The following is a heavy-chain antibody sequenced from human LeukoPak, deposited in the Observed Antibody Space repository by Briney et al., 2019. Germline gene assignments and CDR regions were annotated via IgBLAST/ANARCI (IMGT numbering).Heavy chain of an antibody. CDR1: GINFSGAW. CDR2: MKSKTDGGTT. Sequence: GGSLRLSCAASGINFSGAWMSWVRQAPGKGLEWVGRMKSKTDGGTTEYGARVKGRFIISRDDSKNTLYLQVTGLKIEDTAVYYCITDPGEWEPFWGQGTVVTVSS. J-gene: IGHJ3*01. V-gene: IGHV3-15*01. D-gene: IGHD1-26*01. CDR3: ITDPGEWEPF.